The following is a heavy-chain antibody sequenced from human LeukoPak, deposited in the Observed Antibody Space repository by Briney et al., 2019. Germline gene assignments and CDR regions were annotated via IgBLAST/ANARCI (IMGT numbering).Heavy chain of an antibody. CDR2: IMQDGSEK. CDR1: GFTFSTYW. D-gene: IGHD6-13*01. V-gene: IGHV3-7*01. J-gene: IGHJ3*02. Sequence: PGGSLRLSCAASGFTFSTYWMTWVRQAPGKGLEWVANIMQDGSEKNYVGSVKGRFTISRDNAKNSLYLQMNSLRDEDTAVYYCAREVYSSSRPADAFDIWGQGTTVTVSS. CDR3: AREVYSSSRPADAFDI.